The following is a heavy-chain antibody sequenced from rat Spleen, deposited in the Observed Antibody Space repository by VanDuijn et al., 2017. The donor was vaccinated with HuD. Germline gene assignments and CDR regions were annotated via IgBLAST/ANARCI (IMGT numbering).Heavy chain of an antibody. V-gene: IGHV5-31*01. J-gene: IGHJ2*01. CDR1: GFTFNNYW. D-gene: IGHD1-4*01. CDR3: ARETGYNSYFDY. CDR2: ITNASGRT. Sequence: EVQLMESDGGLVQPGRSLKLSCVASGFTFNNYWMTWIRQAPGKGLEWVASITNASGRTYYPDSVKGRFTISRDIAKSTLYLQMDSLRSEDTATYYCARETGYNSYFDYWGQGVMVTVSS.